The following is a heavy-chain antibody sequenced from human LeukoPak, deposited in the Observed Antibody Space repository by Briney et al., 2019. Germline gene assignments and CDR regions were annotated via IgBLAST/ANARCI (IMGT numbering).Heavy chain of an antibody. Sequence: SETLSLTCAVYGGSFSGYYWSWIRQPPGKGLEWIGEINHSGSTNYNPSLKSRVTISVDTSKNQFSLKLSSVTAADTAVYYCASLSCSSTSCYLRRGYYYMDVWGKGTTVTISS. CDR3: ASLSCSSTSCYLRRGYYYMDV. D-gene: IGHD2-2*01. CDR2: INHSGST. V-gene: IGHV4-34*01. J-gene: IGHJ6*03. CDR1: GGSFSGYY.